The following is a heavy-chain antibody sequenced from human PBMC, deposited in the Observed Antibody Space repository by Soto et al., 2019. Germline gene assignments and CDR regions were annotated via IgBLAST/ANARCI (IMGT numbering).Heavy chain of an antibody. CDR3: ARDRRAVAGARSYYYYMDV. J-gene: IGHJ6*03. CDR2: INAGNGNT. V-gene: IGHV1-3*01. Sequence: ASVKVSCKASGYTFTSYAMHWVRQAPGQRLEWMGWINAGNGNTKYSQKFQGRVTITRDTSASTAYMELSSLRSEDTAVYYCARDRRAVAGARSYYYYMDVWGKGTTVTVSS. CDR1: GYTFTSYA. D-gene: IGHD6-19*01.